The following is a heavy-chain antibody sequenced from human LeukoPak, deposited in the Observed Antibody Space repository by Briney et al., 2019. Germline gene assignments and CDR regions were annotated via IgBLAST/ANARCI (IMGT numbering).Heavy chain of an antibody. J-gene: IGHJ3*02. CDR1: GFTFSDYY. D-gene: IGHD3-22*01. CDR2: ISSSGSTI. Sequence: GGSLRLSCAASGFTFSDYYMSWIRQAPGKGLEWVSYISSSGSTIYYADSVKGRFTISRDNAKNSLYLQMNSLRAEDTAVYYCAGPMIYGAFDIWGQGTMVTVSS. CDR3: AGPMIYGAFDI. V-gene: IGHV3-11*04.